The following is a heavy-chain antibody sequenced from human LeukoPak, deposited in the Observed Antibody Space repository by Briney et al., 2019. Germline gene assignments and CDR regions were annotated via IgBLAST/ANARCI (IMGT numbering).Heavy chain of an antibody. V-gene: IGHV1-46*01. Sequence: GASVKVSCKASGYRFTTYYIHWVRQAPGQGLEWMGIINPSGGSTFYAQKFQGRVTMTRDTSTSTVYMELSSLRSEDTAVYYCARRYCSGGSCSFEYWGQGTLVTVSS. D-gene: IGHD2-15*01. CDR3: ARRYCSGGSCSFEY. CDR2: INPSGGST. CDR1: GYRFTTYY. J-gene: IGHJ4*02.